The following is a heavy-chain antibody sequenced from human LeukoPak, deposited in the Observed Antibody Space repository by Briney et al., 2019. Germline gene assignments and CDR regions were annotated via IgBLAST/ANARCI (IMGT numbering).Heavy chain of an antibody. Sequence: GGSLRLSCAASGFTFSSYGMHWVRQAPGKGLEWVAVISYDETNKYYADSVKGRFTFSRDNSKNTLYLQMNSLRAEDTAVYYCARDSQPISPYYYMDVWGKGTTVTVSS. CDR1: GFTFSSYG. V-gene: IGHV3-30*19. CDR3: ARDSQPISPYYYMDV. CDR2: ISYDETNK. D-gene: IGHD2-21*01. J-gene: IGHJ6*03.